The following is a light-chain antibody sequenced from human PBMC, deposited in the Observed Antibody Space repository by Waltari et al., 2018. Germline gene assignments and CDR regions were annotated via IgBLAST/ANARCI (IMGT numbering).Light chain of an antibody. CDR1: SSDVGSYNL. J-gene: IGLJ1*01. CDR2: EVS. V-gene: IGLV2-23*02. Sequence: QSALTQPASVSGSPGQSITIYCTGTSSDVGSYNLVSWYQHYPGKAPKLMIFEVSKRPSGVSNRFSGSKSGSTASLTISGLKAEDEADYYCCSYAGSSTFYVFGIGTKVTVL. CDR3: CSYAGSSTFYV.